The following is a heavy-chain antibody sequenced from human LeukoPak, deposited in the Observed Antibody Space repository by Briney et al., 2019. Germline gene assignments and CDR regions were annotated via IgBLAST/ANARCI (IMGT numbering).Heavy chain of an antibody. V-gene: IGHV3-43*02. CDR3: VRDTGSGWDFDY. CDR1: GFTFNAYA. CDR2: VKGDAVST. Sequence: PGGSLRLSCAASGFTFNAYAIHWVRQAPGKGLEWVSLVKGDAVSTDYANSVKGRFTVSRDNSKNSLYLQVSDLRAEDTALYYCVRDTGSGWDFDYWGQGTLVTVSS. D-gene: IGHD6-19*01. J-gene: IGHJ4*02.